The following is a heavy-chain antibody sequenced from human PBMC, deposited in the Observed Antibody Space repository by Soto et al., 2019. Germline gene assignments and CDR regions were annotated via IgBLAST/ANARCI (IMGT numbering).Heavy chain of an antibody. J-gene: IGHJ1*01. D-gene: IGHD3-10*01. V-gene: IGHV4-4*02. CDR1: GGSISSSNW. Sequence: QVQLQESGPGLVKPSGTLSLTCAVSGGSISSSNWWSWVRQPPGKGLEWIGEIYHSGSTNYNPSLKSRVTISVDTSKNQFSLKLSSVTAADTAVYYCATRFRGVIIGSAEYFQHWGQGTLVTVSS. CDR2: IYHSGST. CDR3: ATRFRGVIIGSAEYFQH.